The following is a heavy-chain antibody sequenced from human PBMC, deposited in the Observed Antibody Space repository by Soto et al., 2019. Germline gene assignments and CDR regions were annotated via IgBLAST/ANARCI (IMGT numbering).Heavy chain of an antibody. Sequence: TLSLTCALGRTSIRSSYWWSWVRQPPGKGLEWIGEIYHSGSTNYNTSLKSRVTISVDKSKNQFSLKVTSVTAADTAVYYCARVSGSYYYGMDVWGQGTTVT. CDR2: IYHSGST. V-gene: IGHV4-4*02. J-gene: IGHJ6*02. CDR3: ARVSGSYYYGMDV. CDR1: RTSIRSSYW.